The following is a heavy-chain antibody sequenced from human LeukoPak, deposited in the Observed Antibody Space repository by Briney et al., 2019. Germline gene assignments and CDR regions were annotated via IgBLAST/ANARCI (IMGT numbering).Heavy chain of an antibody. J-gene: IGHJ4*02. Sequence: PGGSLRLSCAASGFTFSSNAMSWVRQAPGKGLEWVSAISGSGDSTNYADSVKGRFTISRDNAKNSLYLQMNSLRDEDTAVYYCARSTYCGGDCYPALGYWGQGTPVTVSS. CDR1: GFTFSSNA. D-gene: IGHD2-21*02. V-gene: IGHV3-23*01. CDR2: ISGSGDST. CDR3: ARSTYCGGDCYPALGY.